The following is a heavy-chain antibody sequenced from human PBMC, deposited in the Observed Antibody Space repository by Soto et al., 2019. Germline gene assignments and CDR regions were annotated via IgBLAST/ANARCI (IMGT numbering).Heavy chain of an antibody. J-gene: IGHJ6*02. CDR3: ARDVAGTRDGMDV. CDR1: GFTVSSNY. V-gene: IGHV3-66*01. Sequence: EVQLVESGGGLVQPGGSLRLSCAASGFTVSSNYMSWVRQAPGKGLEWVSVIYSGGSTYYADSVKGRFTISRDNSKSTLYLQMNSLRAEDTAVYYCARDVAGTRDGMDVWGQGTTVTVSS. D-gene: IGHD6-19*01. CDR2: IYSGGST.